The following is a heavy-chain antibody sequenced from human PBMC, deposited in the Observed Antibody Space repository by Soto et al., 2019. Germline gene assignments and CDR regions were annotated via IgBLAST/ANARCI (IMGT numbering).Heavy chain of an antibody. CDR2: ISSSSSTI. V-gene: IGHV3-48*01. Sequence: TGGSLRLSCAASGFTFSSYSMNWVRQAPGKGLEWVSYISSSSSTIYYADSVKGRFTISRDNAKNSLYLQMNSLRAEDTAVYYCAREYDPSYGDYASMIDYWGQGTLVTVSS. CDR1: GFTFSSYS. D-gene: IGHD4-17*01. CDR3: AREYDPSYGDYASMIDY. J-gene: IGHJ4*02.